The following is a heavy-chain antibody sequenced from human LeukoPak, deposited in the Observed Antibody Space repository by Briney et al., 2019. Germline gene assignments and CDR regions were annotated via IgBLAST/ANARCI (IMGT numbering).Heavy chain of an antibody. V-gene: IGHV3-49*04. J-gene: IGHJ4*02. Sequence: GGSLRLSCTAPGFTFGDYAMTWVRQAPGKGLEWVGFIRSKIYGGTPEYAASVKGRCTISRDDSKVIAYLQMNSLKTEDTAVYYCTRDQTPYYWGQGTLVTVSS. CDR1: GFTFGDYA. CDR3: TRDQTPYY. CDR2: IRSKIYGGTP.